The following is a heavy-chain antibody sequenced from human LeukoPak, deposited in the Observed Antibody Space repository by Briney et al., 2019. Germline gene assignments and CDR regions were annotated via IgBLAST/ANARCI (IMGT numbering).Heavy chain of an antibody. CDR2: ISYDGSNK. V-gene: IGHV3-30-3*01. J-gene: IGHJ4*02. D-gene: IGHD3-3*02. Sequence: GGSLRLSCAASGFTFSSYAMHWVRQAPGKGLEWVAVISYDGSNKYYADSVKGRFTISRDNSKNTLYLQMNSLRAEDTAVYYCARIRAPSSFGQRESDYWGQGTLVTVSS. CDR3: ARIRAPSSFGQRESDY. CDR1: GFTFSSYA.